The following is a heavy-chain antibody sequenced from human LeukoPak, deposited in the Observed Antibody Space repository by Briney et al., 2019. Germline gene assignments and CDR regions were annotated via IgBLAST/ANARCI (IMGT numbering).Heavy chain of an antibody. CDR3: ARDNTVTTDY. CDR2: ISAYNGNT. J-gene: IGHJ4*02. CDR1: GYTFTNYA. Sequence: ASVKVSCKASGYTFTNYAMNWVRQAPGQGLEWMGWISAYNGNTNYAQKLQGRVTMTTDTSTSTAYMELRSLRSDDTAVYYCARDNTVTTDYWGQGTLVTVSS. V-gene: IGHV1-18*01. D-gene: IGHD4-17*01.